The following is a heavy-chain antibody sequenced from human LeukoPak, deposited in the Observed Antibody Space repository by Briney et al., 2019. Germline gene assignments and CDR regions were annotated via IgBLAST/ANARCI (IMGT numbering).Heavy chain of an antibody. CDR2: ISYDGSNK. CDR3: AISSGWYNDAFDI. CDR1: GFTFSSYG. D-gene: IGHD6-19*01. Sequence: PGGSLGLSCAASGFTFSSYGMHWVRQAPGKGLEWVAVISYDGSNKYYADSVKGRFTISRDNSKNTLYLQMNSLRAEDTAVYYCAISSGWYNDAFDIWGQGTMVTASS. V-gene: IGHV3-30*03. J-gene: IGHJ3*02.